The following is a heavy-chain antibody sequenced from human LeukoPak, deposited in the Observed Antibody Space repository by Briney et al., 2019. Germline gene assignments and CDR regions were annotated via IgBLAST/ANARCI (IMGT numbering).Heavy chain of an antibody. D-gene: IGHD2-2*01. CDR3: AKDTTNGGYATYYFDY. J-gene: IGHJ4*02. CDR1: GFTFSSYA. Sequence: KTGGSLRLSCAASGFTFSSYAMSWVRQAPGKGLEWVSAISGSGGSTYYADSVKGRFTISRDNSKNTLYLQTNSLRAEDTAVYYCAKDTTNGGYATYYFDYWGQGTLVTVSS. V-gene: IGHV3-23*01. CDR2: ISGSGGST.